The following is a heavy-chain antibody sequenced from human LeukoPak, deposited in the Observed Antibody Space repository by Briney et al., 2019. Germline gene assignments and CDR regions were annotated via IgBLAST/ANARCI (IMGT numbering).Heavy chain of an antibody. D-gene: IGHD1-26*01. CDR1: GFSFSNYW. CDR2: IMQEGSEK. V-gene: IGHV3-7*05. Sequence: PGGSLRLSCAAAGFSFSNYWMSWVRQAPGKGLESVANIMQEGSEKYYVDSVKGRFTISRDNAKNSLYLQMSSLTADDTAVYYCARGGIRGMGASADYWGQGTLVTVSS. J-gene: IGHJ4*02. CDR3: ARGGIRGMGASADY.